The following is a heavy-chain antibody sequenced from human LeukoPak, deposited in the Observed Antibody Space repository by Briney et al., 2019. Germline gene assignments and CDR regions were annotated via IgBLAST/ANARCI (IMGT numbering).Heavy chain of an antibody. CDR1: GFTFSSYS. CDR2: INNNGGAT. Sequence: GGSLRLSCSASGFTFSSYSMDWVRQAPGKGPEYVSGINNNGGATQYVDSVKGRFTISRDNSKNTVYLQMSSLRPEDTAVYYCVKAKVGATFDSWGQGTLVTVSS. CDR3: VKAKVGATFDS. D-gene: IGHD1-26*01. V-gene: IGHV3-64D*06. J-gene: IGHJ4*02.